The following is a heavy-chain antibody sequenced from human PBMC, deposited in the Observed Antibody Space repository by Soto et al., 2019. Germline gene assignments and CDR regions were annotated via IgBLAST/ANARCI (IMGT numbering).Heavy chain of an antibody. CDR3: APYDSSGYYYPY. Sequence: SVKVSCKASGGTFISYTISWVRQAPGQGLEWMGRIIPILGIANYAQKFQGRVTITADKSTSTAYMELSSLRSEDTAVYYCAPYDSSGYYYPYWGQGTLVTVSS. D-gene: IGHD3-22*01. CDR1: GGTFISYT. V-gene: IGHV1-69*02. CDR2: IIPILGIA. J-gene: IGHJ4*02.